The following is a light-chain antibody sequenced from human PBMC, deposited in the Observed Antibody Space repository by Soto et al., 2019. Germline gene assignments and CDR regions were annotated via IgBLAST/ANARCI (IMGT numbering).Light chain of an antibody. Sequence: EIMMTQSPATLSVSPGGRATLSCRVSQSVKSNLAWYPQKPGQAPRLLIHGASTRETGIPARFSGSGAGTEFTRLISSLQSEDVAVYSCQQYTQWTRTFGQGTKVDIK. J-gene: IGKJ1*01. V-gene: IGKV3D-15*01. CDR1: QSVKSN. CDR3: QQYTQWTRT. CDR2: GAS.